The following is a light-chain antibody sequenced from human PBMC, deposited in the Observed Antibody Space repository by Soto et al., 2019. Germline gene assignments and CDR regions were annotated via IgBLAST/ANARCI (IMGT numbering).Light chain of an antibody. CDR2: ATS. CDR3: VQHHGDPRT. V-gene: IGKV1-17*01. J-gene: IGKJ1*01. Sequence: DIQMTQSPSSLSASVGGRVAITCRASQGIRNDLSWYQQKPGKAPKRLIYATSSFQSGVPSRFSVSGSGTEFTLTISSLQPEDFATYFCVQHHGDPRTFGQGTMVESK. CDR1: QGIRND.